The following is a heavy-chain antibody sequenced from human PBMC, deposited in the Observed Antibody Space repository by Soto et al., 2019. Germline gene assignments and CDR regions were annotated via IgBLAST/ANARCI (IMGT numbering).Heavy chain of an antibody. CDR3: AREGIVGATKAWFDP. CDR2: INPNSGGT. J-gene: IGHJ5*02. CDR1: GYTFTGYY. Sequence: ASVKVSCKASGYTFTGYYMHWVRQAPGQGLEWMGWINPNSGGTNYAQKFQGWVTMTRETSISTAYMELSRLRSADTAVYYWAREGIVGATKAWFDPWGQGTLVTVSA. D-gene: IGHD1-26*01. V-gene: IGHV1-2*04.